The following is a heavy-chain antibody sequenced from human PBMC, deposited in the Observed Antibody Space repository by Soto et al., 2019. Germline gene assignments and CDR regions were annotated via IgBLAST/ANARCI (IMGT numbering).Heavy chain of an antibody. CDR2: IYWDDSK. D-gene: IGHD1-26*01. J-gene: IGHJ4*02. CDR3: AHAYGGRSLY. Sequence: QITLKESGPTLVKPTQTLTLTCTFSGFSLTTDRVGVGWIRQPPGEALEWLAVIYWDDSKTYRPSLESRLTITKDTSKNQAALTKTNMDSLDTATYYCAHAYGGRSLYWGQGTLVTVSS. CDR1: GFSLTTDRVG. V-gene: IGHV2-5*02.